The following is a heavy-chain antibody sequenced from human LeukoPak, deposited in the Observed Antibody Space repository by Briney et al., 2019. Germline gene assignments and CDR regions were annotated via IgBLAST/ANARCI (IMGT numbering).Heavy chain of an antibody. J-gene: IGHJ4*02. CDR2: TYYRSKWFH. Sequence: SQTLSLTCAISGDSVSSNIAAWNWIRQSPSRGLEWLGRTYYRSKWFHDYAESVKSRITIDPDTSKNQFSLQLNSVTPEDTAVYYCVRGQPSPIELDYWGQGTLVTVDS. D-gene: IGHD1-26*01. CDR1: GDSVSSNIAA. CDR3: VRGQPSPIELDY. V-gene: IGHV6-1*01.